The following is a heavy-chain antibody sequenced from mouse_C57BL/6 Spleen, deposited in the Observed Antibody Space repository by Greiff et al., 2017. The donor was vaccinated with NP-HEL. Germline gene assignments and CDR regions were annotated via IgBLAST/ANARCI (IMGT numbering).Heavy chain of an antibody. CDR1: GYTFTSYW. CDR3: ARTGFDY. Sequence: VQLQQPGAELVKPRASVKLSCKASGYTFTSYWMQWVKQRPGQGLEWIGEIDPSDSYTNYNQKFKGKATLTVDTSSSTAYMQLSSLTSEDSAVYYCARTGFDYWGQGTTLTVSS. J-gene: IGHJ2*01. CDR2: IDPSDSYT. D-gene: IGHD4-1*01. V-gene: IGHV1-50*01.